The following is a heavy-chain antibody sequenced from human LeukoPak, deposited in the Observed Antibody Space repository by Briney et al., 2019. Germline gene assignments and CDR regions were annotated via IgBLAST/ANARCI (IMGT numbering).Heavy chain of an antibody. D-gene: IGHD2-15*01. V-gene: IGHV1-18*01. Sequence: ASVKLSCTASGSTFTSYGISWVRQAPGQGLEWMGWISAYNGNTNYAPELQGRVTMTTDTSTSTAYMDLRSLRSDDTAVYYCARGYLGYCSGGSCYSGDFDYWGQGTLVTVSS. J-gene: IGHJ4*02. CDR1: GSTFTSYG. CDR3: ARGYLGYCSGGSCYSGDFDY. CDR2: ISAYNGNT.